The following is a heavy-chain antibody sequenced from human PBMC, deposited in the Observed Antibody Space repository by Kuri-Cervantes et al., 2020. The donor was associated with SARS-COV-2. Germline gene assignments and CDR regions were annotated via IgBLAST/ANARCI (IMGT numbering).Heavy chain of an antibody. CDR2: ISYDGSNK. CDR1: GFTFSSYA. D-gene: IGHD1-1*01. V-gene: IGHV3-30-3*01. CDR3: ARDGPMAGTGGDWFDP. J-gene: IGHJ5*02. Sequence: GESLKISCAASGFTFSSYAMHWVRQAPGKGLEWVAVISYDGSNKYCADSVKGRFTISRDNSKNTLYLQMNSLRAEDTAVYYCARDGPMAGTGGDWFDPWGQGTLVTVSS.